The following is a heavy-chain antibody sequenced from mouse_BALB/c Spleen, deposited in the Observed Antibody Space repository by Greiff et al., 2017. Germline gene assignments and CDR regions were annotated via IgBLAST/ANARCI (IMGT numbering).Heavy chain of an antibody. D-gene: IGHD1-1*01. CDR2: ISYDGSN. CDR1: GYSITSGYY. V-gene: IGHV3-6*02. J-gene: IGHJ3*01. Sequence: EVKLQESGPGLVKPSQSLSLTCSVTGYSITSGYYWNWIRQFPGNKLEWMGYISYDGSNNYNPSLKNRISITRDTSKNQFFLKLNSVTTEDTATYYCARLNYGSSNPWFAYWGQGTLVTVSA. CDR3: ARLNYGSSNPWFAY.